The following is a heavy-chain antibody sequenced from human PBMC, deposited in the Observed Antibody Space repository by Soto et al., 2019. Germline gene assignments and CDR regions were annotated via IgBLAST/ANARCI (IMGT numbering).Heavy chain of an antibody. J-gene: IGHJ6*02. CDR1: GFTFDDYA. CDR2: ISWDGGST. V-gene: IGHV3-43D*04. D-gene: IGHD1-26*01. CDR3: AKSQGRIVGATKGGYYYGMDV. Sequence: ESGGVVVQPGGSLRLSCAASGFTFDDYAMHWVRQAPGKGLEWVSLISWDGGSTYYADSVKGRFTISRDNSKNSLYLQMNSLRAEDTALYYCAKSQGRIVGATKGGYYYGMDVWGQGTTVTVSS.